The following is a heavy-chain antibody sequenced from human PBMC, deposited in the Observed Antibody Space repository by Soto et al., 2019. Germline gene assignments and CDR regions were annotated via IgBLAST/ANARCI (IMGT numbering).Heavy chain of an antibody. CDR2: IYTSGST. Sequence: SETLSLTCTVSGGSISSYYWSWIRQPAGKGLEWIGLIYTSGSTNYNPSLKIRVTISVDTSKNQFSLTLSFVTAADSAVAYCASDSSSWYNHWFDPWGQGTLVTVSS. D-gene: IGHD6-13*01. CDR3: ASDSSSWYNHWFDP. V-gene: IGHV4-4*07. J-gene: IGHJ5*02. CDR1: GGSISSYY.